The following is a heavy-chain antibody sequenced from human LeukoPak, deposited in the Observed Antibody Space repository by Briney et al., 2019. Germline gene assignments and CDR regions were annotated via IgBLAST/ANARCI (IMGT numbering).Heavy chain of an antibody. J-gene: IGHJ3*02. Sequence: ASVKVSCKASGYTFTSYGISWVRQAPGQGLEWMGWISPYNGKTNYAQKLQGRVTMTTDKSTSTAYMELRSLRSEDTAVYYCAIVGATRVRRSENAFDIWGQGTMVTVSS. V-gene: IGHV1-18*01. CDR2: ISPYNGKT. CDR1: GYTFTSYG. CDR3: AIVGATRVRRSENAFDI. D-gene: IGHD1-26*01.